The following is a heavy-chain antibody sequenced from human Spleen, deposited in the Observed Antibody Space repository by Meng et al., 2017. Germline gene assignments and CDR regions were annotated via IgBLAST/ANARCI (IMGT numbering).Heavy chain of an antibody. CDR1: GFSVSSSS. CDR2: ISSTRVYI. CDR3: ARDISA. J-gene: IGHJ4*02. Sequence: DVQLVESGGGVVKPGGSLRLSCAASGFSVSSSSMNWVRQAPGKGLEWVSSISSTRVYIYYANSVKGRFTISRDDATNSLFLQMNSLRAEDTSLYYCARDISAWGQGTLVTVSS. V-gene: IGHV3-21*01.